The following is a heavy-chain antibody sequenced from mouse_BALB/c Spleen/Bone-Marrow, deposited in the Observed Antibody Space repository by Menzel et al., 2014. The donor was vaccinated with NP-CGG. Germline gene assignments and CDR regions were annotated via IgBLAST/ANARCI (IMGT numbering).Heavy chain of an antibody. CDR3: ARVGDSDYAMDY. V-gene: IGHV2-9*02. CDR1: GFSLTHYG. J-gene: IGHJ4*01. D-gene: IGHD2-13*01. Sequence: QVQLKQSGPGLVAPSQSLSITCTVSGFSLTHYGVHWVRQPPGKGLEWLGVIWAGGSTNYISALMSRLSISKDNSKSXVFLKIHSLQTDDTAMYFCARVGDSDYAMDYWGQGSSVTVSS. CDR2: IWAGGST.